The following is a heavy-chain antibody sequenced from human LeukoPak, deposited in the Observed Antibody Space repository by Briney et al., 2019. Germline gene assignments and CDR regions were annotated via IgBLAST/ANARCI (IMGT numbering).Heavy chain of an antibody. J-gene: IGHJ3*02. CDR3: AKVRSGRDGYPFDI. V-gene: IGHV3-33*06. D-gene: IGHD5-24*01. Sequence: GGSLRLSCTASGFTFSSYGMHWVRQAPGKGLEGVAVIWYDGSNKYYADSVKGRFTISRDNSKNTLYLQMNSLRAEDTAVYYCAKVRSGRDGYPFDIWGQGTMVTVSS. CDR2: IWYDGSNK. CDR1: GFTFSSYG.